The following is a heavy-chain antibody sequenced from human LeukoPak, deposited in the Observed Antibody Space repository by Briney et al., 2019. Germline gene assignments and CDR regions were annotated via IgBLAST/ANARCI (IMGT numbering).Heavy chain of an antibody. J-gene: IGHJ4*02. CDR1: GGTFSSYA. D-gene: IGHD3-10*01. CDR2: IIPIFGTA. Sequence: ASVKVSCKASGGTFSSYAISWVRQAPGQGLEWMGRIIPIFGTANYAQKFQGRVTITTDESTSTASMELSSLRSEGTAVYYCARDEIDYYGSGSYCGSFDYWGQGTLVTVSS. CDR3: ARDEIDYYGSGSYCGSFDY. V-gene: IGHV1-69*05.